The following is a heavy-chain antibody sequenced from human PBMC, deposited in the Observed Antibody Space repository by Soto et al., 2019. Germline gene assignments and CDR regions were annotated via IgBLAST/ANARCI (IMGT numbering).Heavy chain of an antibody. CDR3: AKEPHYALVAAAGAEYFQH. CDR1: GFTFSSYG. CDR2: ISYDGSNK. D-gene: IGHD6-13*01. J-gene: IGHJ1*01. V-gene: IGHV3-30*18. Sequence: QVPLVESGGGVVQPGRSLRLSCAASGFTFSSYGMHWVRQAPGKGLEWVAVISYDGSNKYYADSVKGRFTISRDNYKHTLYLQMNSLRAEDTDVYYCAKEPHYALVAAAGAEYFQHWGQGTLGTVSS.